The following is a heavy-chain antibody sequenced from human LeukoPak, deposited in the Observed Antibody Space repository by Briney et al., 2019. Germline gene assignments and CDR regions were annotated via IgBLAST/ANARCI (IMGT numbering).Heavy chain of an antibody. J-gene: IGHJ2*01. CDR3: AREERDGYNYYWYFDL. V-gene: IGHV3-21*01. D-gene: IGHD5-24*01. Sequence: GGSLRLSCEVAGFTSSTYTMNWVRQAPGKGLEWVSSISSSGLYIYYADSVKGRFTISRDNAKNSLYLQMSSLRAEDTAVYYCAREERDGYNYYWYFDLWGRGTLVTVSS. CDR2: ISSSGLYI. CDR1: GFTSSTYT.